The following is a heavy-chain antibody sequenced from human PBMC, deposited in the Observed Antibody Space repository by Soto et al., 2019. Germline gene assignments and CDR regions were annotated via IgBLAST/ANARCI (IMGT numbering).Heavy chain of an antibody. V-gene: IGHV3-30*18. CDR3: AKALVEMATISYFDY. CDR1: GFTFSSYG. Sequence: GGSLRLSCAASGFTFSSYGMHWVRQAPGKGLEWVAVISYDGSNKYYADSVKGRFTISRDNSKNTLYLQMNSLRAEDTAVYYCAKALVEMATISYFDYWGQGTLVTVSS. J-gene: IGHJ4*02. D-gene: IGHD5-12*01. CDR2: ISYDGSNK.